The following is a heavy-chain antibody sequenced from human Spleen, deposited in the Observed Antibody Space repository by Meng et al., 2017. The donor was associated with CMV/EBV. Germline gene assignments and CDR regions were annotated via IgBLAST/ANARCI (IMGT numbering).Heavy chain of an antibody. CDR2: ISFDGSNK. CDR3: ARDRIAAAGYYFDY. V-gene: IGHV3-30*04. Sequence: SGITFSSYAMHWVRQAPGKGLEWVAVISFDGSNKYYADSVKGRFTISRDNSKNTLYLQMKSLRAEDTTVYYCARDRIAAAGYYFDYWGQGTLVTVSS. D-gene: IGHD6-13*01. CDR1: GITFSSYA. J-gene: IGHJ4*02.